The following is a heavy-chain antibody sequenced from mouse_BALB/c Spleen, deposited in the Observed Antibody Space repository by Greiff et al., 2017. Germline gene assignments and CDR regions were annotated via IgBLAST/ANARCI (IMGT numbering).Heavy chain of an antibody. V-gene: IGHV3-6*02. CDR2: ISYDGSN. CDR1: GYSITSGYY. CDR3: ARDPRYYFDY. Sequence: DSGPGLVKPSQSLSLTCSVTGYSITSGYYWNWIRQFPGNKLEWMGYISYDGSNNYNPSLKNRISITRDTSKNQFFLKLNSVTTEDTATYYCARDPRYYFDYWGQGTTLTVSS. J-gene: IGHJ2*01.